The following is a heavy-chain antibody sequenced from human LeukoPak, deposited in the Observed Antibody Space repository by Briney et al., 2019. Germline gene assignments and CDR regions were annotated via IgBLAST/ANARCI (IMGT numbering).Heavy chain of an antibody. CDR1: GYTFNSYD. D-gene: IGHD3/OR15-3a*01. Sequence: ASVKVSCKASGYTFNSYDTNWVRQATGQGLEWMGWMNPNSGNTGYAQKFQGRVTMTKNNSISTAYMELSSLRSEDTAIYYCARALSWTTESYYYMDVWGKGTTVTVSS. CDR2: MNPNSGNT. J-gene: IGHJ6*03. CDR3: ARALSWTTESYYYMDV. V-gene: IGHV1-8*01.